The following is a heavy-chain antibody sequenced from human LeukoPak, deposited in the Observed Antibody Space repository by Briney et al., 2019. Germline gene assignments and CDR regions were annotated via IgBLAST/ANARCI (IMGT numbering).Heavy chain of an antibody. J-gene: IGHJ3*02. D-gene: IGHD2-15*01. CDR3: AREGRGWAFDI. Sequence: ASEKVSCKASGYTSTGYYIHWVRQAPGQGLEWMGWINPNSGGTNYAQKLQGRVTMTRDTSISTAYMELSRLRSDDTAVYYCAREGRGWAFDIWGQGTMVTVSS. CDR2: INPNSGGT. CDR1: GYTSTGYY. V-gene: IGHV1-2*02.